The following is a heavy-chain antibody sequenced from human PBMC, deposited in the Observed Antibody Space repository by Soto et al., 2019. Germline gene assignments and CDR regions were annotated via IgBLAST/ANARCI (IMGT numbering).Heavy chain of an antibody. CDR1: GFPFSSYG. Sequence: QVQLVESGGVVVQPGSSLRLSCAAAGFPFSSYGMHWVREAPGKGLEWVAVISYDGSNKYYADSVKGRFTISRDNSPSTLYLQMNSLRTEATALYYCGGGQDYFDSRGQGTLVTVSP. D-gene: IGHD3-10*01. CDR2: ISYDGSNK. J-gene: IGHJ4*02. CDR3: GGGQDYFDS. V-gene: IGHV3-30*03.